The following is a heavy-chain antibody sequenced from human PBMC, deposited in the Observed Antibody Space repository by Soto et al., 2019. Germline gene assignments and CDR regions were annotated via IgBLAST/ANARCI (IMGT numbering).Heavy chain of an antibody. V-gene: IGHV3-23*01. Sequence: EVQLLESGGGLVQPGGSLRLSCETSGFSFNSYAMTWVRQAPGMGLEWVAVINYNSRATFHAHSVKGRFTISRDNSRNTVFLQMDSLRAEDTAVYYCVKRRGSRKTYYYNMDVWGLGTTVIVSS. D-gene: IGHD3-10*01. J-gene: IGHJ6*02. CDR2: INYNSRAT. CDR3: VKRRGSRKTYYYNMDV. CDR1: GFSFNSYA.